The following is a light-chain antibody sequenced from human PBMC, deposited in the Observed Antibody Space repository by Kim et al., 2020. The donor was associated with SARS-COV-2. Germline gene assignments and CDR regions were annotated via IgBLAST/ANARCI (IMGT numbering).Light chain of an antibody. V-gene: IGLV1-44*01. J-gene: IGLJ1*01. CDR3: AAWDDSLNGYV. Sequence: QSVLTQPPSASGTPGQRVTISCSGGSSNIGGNTVTWYQQLPGTAPKVLIHSDHQRPSGVPDRFSASKSGTSASLATTALHSDDEADYYCAAWDDSLNGYVFGAGTKVTVL. CDR2: SDH. CDR1: SSNIGGNT.